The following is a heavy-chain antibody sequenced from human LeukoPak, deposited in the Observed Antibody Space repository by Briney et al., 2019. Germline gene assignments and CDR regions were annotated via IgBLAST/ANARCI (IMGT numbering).Heavy chain of an antibody. CDR3: ARYCTSTSCYHKHY. CDR2: INPNSGGT. V-gene: IGHV1-2*02. J-gene: IGHJ4*02. D-gene: IGHD2-2*01. CDR1: GYTFTVYY. Sequence: SEKVSCKASGYTFTVYYMHWVRQAPGQGLEWMGWINPNSGGTKYAQKFQGRVTMTRDTSISTAYMELSRLRSDDTAVYYCARYCTSTSCYHKHYWAQGTLVTVSS.